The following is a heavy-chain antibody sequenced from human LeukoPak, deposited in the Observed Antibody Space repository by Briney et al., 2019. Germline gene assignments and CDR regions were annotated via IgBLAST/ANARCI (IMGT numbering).Heavy chain of an antibody. CDR3: AKYYYDSSGYYYDPIYFDY. J-gene: IGHJ4*02. CDR1: GFSFSSYN. Sequence: GGSLRLSCAASGFSFSSYNMNWVRQAPGKGLEWVSYISSSSNTIYYADSVKGRFTISRDNSKNTLYLQMNSLRAEDTAVYYCAKYYYDSSGYYYDPIYFDYWGQGTLVTVSS. D-gene: IGHD3-22*01. CDR2: ISSSSNTI. V-gene: IGHV3-48*01.